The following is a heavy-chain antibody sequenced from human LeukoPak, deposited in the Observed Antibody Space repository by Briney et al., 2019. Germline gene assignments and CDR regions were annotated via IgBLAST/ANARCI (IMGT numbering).Heavy chain of an antibody. CDR3: TKASSASYFDWFDP. Sequence: PGGSLRLSCAASGFTFDDYAMTWVRQAPGKGLEWVSAINWNGGTTGYADSVKGRFTISRDNAKNSLYLQMNSLRAEDTALYYCTKASSASYFDWFDPWGQGILVTVSS. V-gene: IGHV3-20*04. CDR1: GFTFDDYA. CDR2: INWNGGTT. D-gene: IGHD1-26*01. J-gene: IGHJ5*02.